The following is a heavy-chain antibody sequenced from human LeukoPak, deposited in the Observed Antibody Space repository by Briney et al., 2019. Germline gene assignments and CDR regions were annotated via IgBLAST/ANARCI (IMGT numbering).Heavy chain of an antibody. CDR3: ARDPELDHLDY. D-gene: IGHD1-1*01. Sequence: GGSLRLSCAASGFTFSNYWMHWVRQAPGKGLVWVSRINSDGSNTNYADSVKGRFTISRDNAKNSLYLQMNSLRAEDTAVYYCARDPELDHLDYWGQGTLVTVSS. CDR1: GFTFSNYW. J-gene: IGHJ4*02. CDR2: INSDGSNT. V-gene: IGHV3-74*01.